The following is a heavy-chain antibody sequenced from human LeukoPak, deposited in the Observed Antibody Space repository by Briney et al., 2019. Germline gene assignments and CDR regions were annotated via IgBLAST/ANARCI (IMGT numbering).Heavy chain of an antibody. J-gene: IGHJ4*02. CDR2: IYSGGST. V-gene: IGHV3-66*01. Sequence: SGGSLRLSCAASGFTVSSNYMSWVRQAPGKGLEWVSVIYSGGSTYYADSVKGRFTISRDNSKDTLYLQMNSLRAEDTAVYYCAREADFWSGTGDYWGQGTLVTVSS. D-gene: IGHD3-3*01. CDR1: GFTVSSNY. CDR3: AREADFWSGTGDY.